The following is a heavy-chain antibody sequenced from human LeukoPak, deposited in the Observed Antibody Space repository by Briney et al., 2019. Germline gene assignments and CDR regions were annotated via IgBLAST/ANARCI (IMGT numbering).Heavy chain of an antibody. J-gene: IGHJ4*02. D-gene: IGHD6-6*01. CDR3: TTVAEYSSFPADY. CDR1: GYTFSSYY. Sequence: ASVKVSCKASGYTFSSYYMHWVRQAPGQGIEWMGIINPSGGSTNYAQKFQGRVTMTRDMSTSTVYMDLSSLRSEDAAVYYCTTVAEYSSFPADYWGQGTLVTVSS. CDR2: INPSGGST. V-gene: IGHV1-46*01.